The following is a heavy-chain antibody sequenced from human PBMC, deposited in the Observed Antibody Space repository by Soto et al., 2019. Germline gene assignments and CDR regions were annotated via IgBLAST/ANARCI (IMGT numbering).Heavy chain of an antibody. CDR3: AKGRNRGWTGGDY. Sequence: EVPLLESGGGLVQPGGSLRLTCAASGFTVRNNGMSWVRQAPGKGLEWVSAITGSGDNTYYADSVKGRFTISRDNSKNTLYLQRHSLRAEDTAVYYCAKGRNRGWTGGDYWGRGTLVTVSS. D-gene: IGHD6-19*01. CDR2: ITGSGDNT. J-gene: IGHJ4*02. CDR1: GFTVRNNG. V-gene: IGHV3-23*01.